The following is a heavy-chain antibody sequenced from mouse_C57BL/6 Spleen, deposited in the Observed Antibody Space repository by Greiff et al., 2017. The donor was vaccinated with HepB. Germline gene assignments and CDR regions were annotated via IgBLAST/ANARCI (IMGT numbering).Heavy chain of an antibody. D-gene: IGHD2-4*01. CDR3: AIDYDGYYAMDY. CDR1: GYTFTDYY. V-gene: IGHV1-19*01. CDR2: INPYNGGT. Sequence: VQLKESGPVLVKPGASVKMSCKASGYTFTDYYMNWVKQSHGKSLEWIGVINPYNGGTSYNQKFKGKATLTVDKSSSTAYMELNRLTSEDSAVYYCAIDYDGYYAMDYWGQGTSVTVSS. J-gene: IGHJ4*01.